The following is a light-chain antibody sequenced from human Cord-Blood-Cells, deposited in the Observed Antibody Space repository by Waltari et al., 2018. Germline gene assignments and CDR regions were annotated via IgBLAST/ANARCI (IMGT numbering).Light chain of an antibody. J-gene: IGLJ1*01. V-gene: IGLV2-11*01. Sequence: QFALTQPCSVSCSPGQSVTTSCPGTSSTGRCAYYVSWYQQHPGKAPKPMIYNVSKRPSEVPGRFSGSKSGNTASLTISGLQAEDEADYYCCSYAGSYTYVFGTGTKVTVL. CDR3: CSYAGSYTYV. CDR1: SSTGRCAYY. CDR2: NVS.